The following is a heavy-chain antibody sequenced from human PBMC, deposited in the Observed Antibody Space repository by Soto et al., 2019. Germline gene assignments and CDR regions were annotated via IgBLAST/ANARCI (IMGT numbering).Heavy chain of an antibody. CDR2: IYWDDDK. D-gene: IGHD1-1*01. CDR3: AHRVGLQGNWNGGYFDF. J-gene: IGHJ4*02. Sequence: QITLQESGPTRVRPTQTLTLTCTFSGFSLSTSGVGLGWIRQPPGRALERLALIYWDDDKRYSPSLKIRLTITKDTSKNQVVLTMTNMDPVDTATYYCAHRVGLQGNWNGGYFDFWGQGALVTVSS. CDR1: GFSLSTSGVG. V-gene: IGHV2-5*02.